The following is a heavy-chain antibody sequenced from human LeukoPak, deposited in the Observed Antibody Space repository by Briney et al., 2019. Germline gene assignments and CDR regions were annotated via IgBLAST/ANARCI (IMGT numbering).Heavy chain of an antibody. CDR1: GFSFSTYW. V-gene: IGHV3-7*01. D-gene: IGHD2-8*02. CDR2: IRQDGSEK. Sequence: PGGSLRLSCETSGFSFSTYWMSWVRQPPGKGLEWVANIRQDGSEKYYVDSVKGRFTISRDIAKQSVFLQMNSLRAEDTAVYYCVRLFGGVTTFDYWGQGALVTVSS. CDR3: VRLFGGVTTFDY. J-gene: IGHJ4*02.